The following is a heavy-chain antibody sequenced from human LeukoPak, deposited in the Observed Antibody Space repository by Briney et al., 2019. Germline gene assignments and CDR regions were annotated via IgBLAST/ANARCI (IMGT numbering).Heavy chain of an antibody. V-gene: IGHV3-53*01. J-gene: IGHJ4*02. CDR1: GFTVSTTY. D-gene: IGHD4-23*01. CDR2: IYVDGRT. Sequence: GGSLRLSCAASGFTVSTTYMSWVRQAPGKGLEWVSLIYVDGRTYYADSVKGRFTISRDNSKNTLYLQVNSLRAEDTAVYYCAGRGDGGRSFDYWGQGTLVTVSS. CDR3: AGRGDGGRSFDY.